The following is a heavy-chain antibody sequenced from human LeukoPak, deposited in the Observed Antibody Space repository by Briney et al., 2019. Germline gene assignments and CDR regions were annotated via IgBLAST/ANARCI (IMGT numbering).Heavy chain of an antibody. Sequence: ASVKVSCKASGYTFTSYGLSWVRQAPGQGPEWMGWISAYNGNINYAQKFQGRVTMTRDTSISTAYMELSRLRSDDTAVFYCATSSGWKSNIDYWGQGTLVTVSS. D-gene: IGHD6-19*01. CDR2: ISAYNGNI. CDR1: GYTFTSYG. V-gene: IGHV1-18*01. J-gene: IGHJ4*02. CDR3: ATSSGWKSNIDY.